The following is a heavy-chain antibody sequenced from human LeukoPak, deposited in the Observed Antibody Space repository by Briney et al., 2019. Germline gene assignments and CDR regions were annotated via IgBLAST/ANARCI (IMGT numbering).Heavy chain of an antibody. CDR1: GFTFDDYA. D-gene: IGHD2-15*01. V-gene: IGHV3-9*01. Sequence: GRSLRLSCVASGFTFDDYAMHWVRQAPGKGLEWVSGISWNSGSIGYADSVKGRFTISRDNAKNSLYLQMNSLRAEDTALYYCAKTPCSGGSCYFDYWGQGTLVTVSS. CDR3: AKTPCSGGSCYFDY. CDR2: ISWNSGSI. J-gene: IGHJ4*02.